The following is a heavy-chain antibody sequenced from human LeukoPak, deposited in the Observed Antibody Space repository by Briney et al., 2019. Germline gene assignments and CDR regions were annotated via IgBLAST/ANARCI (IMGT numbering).Heavy chain of an antibody. V-gene: IGHV4-38-2*02. D-gene: IGHD6-13*01. CDR3: ERMGQQLSISYFDY. CDR1: GYSISSGYY. Sequence: PSETLSLTCTVSGYSISSGYYWGWIRQPPGKGLEWIASSYHSGITNFNPSLKSRVIISLDTSKNQFSLKLSSVTAADTAVYFCERMGQQLSISYFDYWGQGTLVTVSP. CDR2: SYHSGIT. J-gene: IGHJ4*02.